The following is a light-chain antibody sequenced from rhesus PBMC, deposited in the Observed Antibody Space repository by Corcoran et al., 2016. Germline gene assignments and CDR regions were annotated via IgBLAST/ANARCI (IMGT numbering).Light chain of an antibody. V-gene: IGKV3-10*01. CDR3: YQHSSGYS. CDR1: QSVSSY. CDR2: GES. J-gene: IGKJ2*01. Sequence: QVILTQSPATLSLSPGERATLSCRASQSVSSYLAWYQQKPGQAPRLLIYGESSRATGIPDMFSGSGSVTDFTLTLSSLEPEDVGVYHCYQHSSGYSFGQGTKVEIK.